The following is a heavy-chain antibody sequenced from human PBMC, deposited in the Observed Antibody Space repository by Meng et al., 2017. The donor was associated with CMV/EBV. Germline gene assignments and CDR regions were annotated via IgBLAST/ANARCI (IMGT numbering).Heavy chain of an antibody. CDR2: ISGYNGQT. CDR3: ARAPIFSGGDCSH. J-gene: IGHJ4*02. CDR1: GYTFSSYG. V-gene: IGHV1-18*01. D-gene: IGHD2-21*02. Sequence: QDQLVQSGAEVKKPGASVKGSCKASGYTFSSYGISWVRQAPGQGLEWMGWISGYNGQTKYAQKFQGRVTMTTDTPTSTAYMELRSLRSDDTAVYYCARAPIFSGGDCSHWGQGTLVTVSS.